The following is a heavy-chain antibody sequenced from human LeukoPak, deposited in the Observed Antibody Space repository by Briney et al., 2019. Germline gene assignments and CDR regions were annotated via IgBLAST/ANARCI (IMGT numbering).Heavy chain of an antibody. V-gene: IGHV3-33*01. CDR2: IWYDGSIK. D-gene: IGHD3-16*01. CDR3: ARAVGPFDI. Sequence: PGRSLRLSCAPSGFTFSTYGMHWVRQAPGKGLEWVAVIWYDGSIKYYADSVKGRFTISRDNSKNTLYLQMNSLRAEDTAVYYCARAVGPFDIWGQGTIVIVSS. J-gene: IGHJ3*02. CDR1: GFTFSTYG.